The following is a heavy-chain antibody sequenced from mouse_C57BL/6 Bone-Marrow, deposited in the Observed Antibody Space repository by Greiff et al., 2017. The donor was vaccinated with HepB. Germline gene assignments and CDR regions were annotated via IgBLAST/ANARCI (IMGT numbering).Heavy chain of an antibody. CDR1: GFTFSDYG. CDR2: ISSGSSTI. Sequence: EVKLEESGGGLVKPGGSLKLSCAASGFTFSDYGMHWVRQAPEKGLEWVAYISSGSSTIYYADTVKGRFTISRDNATNTLFLQMTSLRSEDTAMYYCARGGTTVVDWGQGTTLTVSS. D-gene: IGHD1-1*01. J-gene: IGHJ2*01. V-gene: IGHV5-17*01. CDR3: ARGGTTVVD.